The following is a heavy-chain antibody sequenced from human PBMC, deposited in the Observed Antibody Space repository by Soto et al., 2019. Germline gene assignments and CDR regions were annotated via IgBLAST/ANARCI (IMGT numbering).Heavy chain of an antibody. D-gene: IGHD4-17*01. CDR1: GVTVSSSH. CDR3: AKRTVGWYFDL. Sequence: GGSLRLSCTTSGVTVSSSHMSWVRQAPGKGLDWVSVIYSGGNSYYAVSVQGRFTISRDNSKNTLYLQMNSLRAEDTAVYYCAKRTVGWYFDLWGRGTLVTVSS. J-gene: IGHJ2*01. V-gene: IGHV3-53*01. CDR2: IYSGGNS.